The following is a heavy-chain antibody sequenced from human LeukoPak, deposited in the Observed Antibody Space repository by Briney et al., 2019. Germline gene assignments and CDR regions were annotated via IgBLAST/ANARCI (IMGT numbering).Heavy chain of an antibody. CDR3: AREADGGWYNYSNWFDP. D-gene: IGHD6-19*01. J-gene: IGHJ5*02. CDR1: GGSFSGYY. Sequence: SETLSLTCAVCGGSFSGYYWSWIRQPPGKGLEWIGEINHSGSTNYNPSLKSRVTISVDTSKNQFSLKLSSVTAADTAVYYCAREADGGWYNYSNWFDPWGQGTLVTVSS. CDR2: INHSGST. V-gene: IGHV4-34*01.